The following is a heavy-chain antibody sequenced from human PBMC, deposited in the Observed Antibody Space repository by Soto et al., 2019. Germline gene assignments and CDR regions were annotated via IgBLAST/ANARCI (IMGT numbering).Heavy chain of an antibody. D-gene: IGHD7-27*01. V-gene: IGHV3-30*04. J-gene: IGHJ3*02. CDR3: ARDFALRLGIPIDPDAFDI. CDR2: ISYDGSNK. Sequence: GGSLRLSCAASGFTFSSYAMHWVRQAPGKGLEWVAVISYDGSNKYYADSVKGRFTISRDNSKNTLYLQMNSLRAEDTAVYYCARDFALRLGIPIDPDAFDIWGQGTMVTVSS. CDR1: GFTFSSYA.